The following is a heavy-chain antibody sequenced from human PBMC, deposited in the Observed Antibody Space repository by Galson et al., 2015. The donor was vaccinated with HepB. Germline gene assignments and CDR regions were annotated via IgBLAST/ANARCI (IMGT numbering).Heavy chain of an antibody. CDR1: GFTFSSYS. V-gene: IGHV3-48*02. CDR3: ARDSGYDPNWGGDYYGMDV. Sequence: SLRLSCAASGFTFSSYSMNWVRQAPGKGLEWVSYISSSSSTIYNADSVKGRFTISRDNAKNSLYLQMNSLRDEDTAVYYCARDSGYDPNWGGDYYGMDVWGQGTTVTVSS. D-gene: IGHD5-12*01. J-gene: IGHJ6*02. CDR2: ISSSSSTI.